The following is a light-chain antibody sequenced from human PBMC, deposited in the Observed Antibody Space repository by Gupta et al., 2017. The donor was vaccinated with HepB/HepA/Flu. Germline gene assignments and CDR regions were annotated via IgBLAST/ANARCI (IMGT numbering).Light chain of an antibody. CDR1: SSTIGSNH. Sequence: SVLPQPPAAPAPPAPMVTTCTSGSSSTIGSNHVIWYQQLPGTAPKLLIYSDIQRPSGVPERISGSKSGTSVSLAINGLQAEDEADYDCAAWEDRRNCWVFGGGTKLTVL. CDR2: SDI. J-gene: IGLJ3*02. V-gene: IGLV1-44*01. CDR3: AAWEDRRNCWV.